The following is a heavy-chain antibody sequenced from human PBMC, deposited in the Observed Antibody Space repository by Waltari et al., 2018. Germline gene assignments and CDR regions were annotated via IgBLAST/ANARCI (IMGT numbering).Heavy chain of an antibody. D-gene: IGHD2-15*01. V-gene: IGHV4-39*01. CDR3: ARLPISLGVGSVFDI. CDR2: IYYSGST. Sequence: QMQLQESGPGLVKPSEPLSLTCTVSGGSISSSTYYWGWIRQPPGKGLEWIWNIYYSGSTYYKPSLKSRLTISVDTSKNQFSLILRSVTAADTAVYYCARLPISLGVGSVFDIWGQGTMVTVSS. J-gene: IGHJ3*02. CDR1: GGSISSSTYY.